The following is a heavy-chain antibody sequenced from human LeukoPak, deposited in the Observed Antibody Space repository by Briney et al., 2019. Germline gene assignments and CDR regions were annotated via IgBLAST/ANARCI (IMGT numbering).Heavy chain of an antibody. J-gene: IGHJ2*01. CDR3: ATGMVTTSGYAHWYFDL. CDR1: GYTFTSYY. CDR2: INPSGGST. D-gene: IGHD4-17*01. Sequence: ASVKVSCKASGYTFTSYYMHWVRQAPGQGLEWMGVINPSGGSTNYAQKFQGRVTMTRDTSTTAVYMELSSLRSEDTAVYYCATGMVTTSGYAHWYFDLWGRGTLVTVSS. V-gene: IGHV1-46*01.